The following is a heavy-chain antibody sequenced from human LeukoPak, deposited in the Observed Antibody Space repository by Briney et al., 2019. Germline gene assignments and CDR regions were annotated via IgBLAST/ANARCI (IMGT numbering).Heavy chain of an antibody. CDR3: ARGIQLWSNWFDP. J-gene: IGHJ5*02. CDR2: IYYSGST. CDR1: GGSISSYY. Sequence: SETLSLTCTVSGGSISSYYWSWIRQPPGKGLEWIGCIYYSGSTNYNPSLKSRVTISVDTSKNQFSLKLSSVTAADTAVYYCARGIQLWSNWFDPWGQGTLVTVSS. D-gene: IGHD5-18*01. V-gene: IGHV4-59*01.